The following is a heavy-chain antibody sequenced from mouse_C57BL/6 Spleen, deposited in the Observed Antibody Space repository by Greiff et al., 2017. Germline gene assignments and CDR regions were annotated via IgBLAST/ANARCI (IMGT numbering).Heavy chain of an antibody. V-gene: IGHV1-82*01. CDR2: IYPGDGDT. D-gene: IGHD1-1*01. Sequence: VKLQQSGPELVKPGASVKISCKASGYAFSSSWMNWVKQRPGKGLEWIGRIYPGDGDTNYNGKFKGKATLTADKSSSTAYMQLSSLTSEDSAVYFCARWTVPYCFDYWGQDTTLTVSS. J-gene: IGHJ2*01. CDR1: GYAFSSSW. CDR3: ARWTVPYCFDY.